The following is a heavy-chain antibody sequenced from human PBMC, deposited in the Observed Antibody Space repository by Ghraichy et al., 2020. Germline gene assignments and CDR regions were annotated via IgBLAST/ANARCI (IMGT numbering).Heavy chain of an antibody. CDR3: ARLGGEATIFLDY. V-gene: IGHV4-39*01. CDR1: GGSISSSSYY. Sequence: SETPSLTCTVSGGSISSSSYYWGWIRQPPGKGLEWIGSIYYSGSTYYNPSLKSRVTISVDTSKNQFSLKLSSVTAADTAVYYCARLGGEATIFLDYWGQGTLVTVSS. D-gene: IGHD3-3*01. CDR2: IYYSGST. J-gene: IGHJ4*02.